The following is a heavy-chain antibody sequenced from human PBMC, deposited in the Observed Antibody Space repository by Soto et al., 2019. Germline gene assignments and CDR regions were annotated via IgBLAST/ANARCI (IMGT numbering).Heavy chain of an antibody. CDR1: GGSVNSGGYY. V-gene: IGHV4-61*03. CDR2: IFYNGGT. D-gene: IGHD2-8*01. J-gene: IGHJ4*02. Sequence: QVQLQESGPGQVKPSETLSLTCTVSGGSVNSGGYYWSWIRQPPGKGLEWIGFIFYNGGTSYNPPPGSRVNISTDPSKTLFPLNPKFVAAADTAVYYCARGDHGPRRFHFDTRGQGTLVTVSS. CDR3: ARGDHGPRRFHFDT.